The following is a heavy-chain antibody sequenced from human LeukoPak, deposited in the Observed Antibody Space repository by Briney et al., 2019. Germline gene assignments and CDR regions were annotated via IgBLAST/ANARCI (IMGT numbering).Heavy chain of an antibody. Sequence: PGGSLRLSCAASGFIFSNYAVHWVRQAPGKGLEWVSAIDGNGGSKYFADSMKGRFIISRDNSKKTFYLQMNSLRAEDTAVYYCAKDRPNGLDVWGQGTTVTVSS. V-gene: IGHV3-23*01. J-gene: IGHJ6*02. CDR2: IDGNGGSK. CDR3: AKDRPNGLDV. CDR1: GFIFSNYA.